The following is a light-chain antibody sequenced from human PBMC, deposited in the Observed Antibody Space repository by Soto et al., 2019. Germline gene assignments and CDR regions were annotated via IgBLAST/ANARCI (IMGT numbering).Light chain of an antibody. CDR1: QSVGSK. J-gene: IGKJ4*01. V-gene: IGKV3D-15*01. Sequence: EVVMTQSPATLAVSPGERVTLSCRASQSVGSKLAWYQQKPGQAPRLLSYDVFTRATGIPARFSGSGSGTEFSLTISSLQSEDFAVYYCQQYDKSPLTLGGGTQVEIK. CDR3: QQYDKSPLT. CDR2: DVF.